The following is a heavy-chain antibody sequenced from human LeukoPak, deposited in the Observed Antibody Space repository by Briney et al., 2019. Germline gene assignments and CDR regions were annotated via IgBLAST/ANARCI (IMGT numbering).Heavy chain of an antibody. CDR1: GYTFTGYY. Sequence: GASVKVSCKASGYTFTGYYMHWVRQGPGQGLEWMGWINPNSGGTNYAQKFQGRVTMTRDTSINTAYLELSRSDDTAVYYCARDSGSSGWDPTNFFDYWGQGTLVTVSS. CDR3: ARDSGSSGWDPTNFFDY. J-gene: IGHJ4*02. D-gene: IGHD6-19*01. CDR2: INPNSGGT. V-gene: IGHV1-2*02.